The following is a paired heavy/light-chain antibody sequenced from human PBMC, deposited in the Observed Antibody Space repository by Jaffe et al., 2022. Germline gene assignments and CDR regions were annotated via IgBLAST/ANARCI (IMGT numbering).Heavy chain of an antibody. V-gene: IGHV1-2*02. CDR1: GYTFIDYY. Sequence: QVQLVQSGAEVKKPGASVKVSCKASGYTFIDYYIHWVRQAPGQGLEWMAWINPNSGGTNYAQKFQGRVTMTRDTSISTVYMELSSLRSDDTAVYYCARDVASDSWNALDIWGQGTMVTVSS. J-gene: IGHJ3*02. CDR2: INPNSGGT. D-gene: IGHD1-20*01. CDR3: ARDVASDSWNALDI.
Light chain of an antibody. V-gene: IGKV1-27*01. CDR2: AAS. Sequence: DIQMTQSPSSLSASVGDRVTITCRASQGISKYLAWYQQKPGKVPKLLIYAASTLQSGVPSRFSGSGSGTDFTLTISSLQPEDVATYYCQRYNDAPWTFGQGTEVEIK. J-gene: IGKJ1*01. CDR3: QRYNDAPWT. CDR1: QGISKY.